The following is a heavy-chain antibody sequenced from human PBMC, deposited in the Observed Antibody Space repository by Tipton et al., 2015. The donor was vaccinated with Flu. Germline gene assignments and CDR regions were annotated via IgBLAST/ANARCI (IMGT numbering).Heavy chain of an antibody. CDR3: ARVAGGYCSGGSCNWFDP. Sequence: QVQLVQSGAEVKKPGASVKVSCKASGYTFTGYYMHWVRQAPGQGLEWMGWINPNSGGTNYAQKFQGRVTMTRDTSISTAYMELSGLRSDDTAVYYCARVAGGYCSGGSCNWFDPWGQGTLVTVSS. CDR2: INPNSGGT. J-gene: IGHJ5*02. V-gene: IGHV1-2*02. D-gene: IGHD2-15*01. CDR1: GYTFTGYY.